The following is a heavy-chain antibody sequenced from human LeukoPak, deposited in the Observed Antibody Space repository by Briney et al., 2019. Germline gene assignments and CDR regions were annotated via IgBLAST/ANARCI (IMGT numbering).Heavy chain of an antibody. V-gene: IGHV3-66*01. CDR3: AKDLKPPDFPMNYYFDY. D-gene: IGHD1-14*01. CDR1: GFSVSTNY. J-gene: IGHJ4*02. Sequence: GGSLRLSCAASGFSVSTNYVSWVRQAPGKGLEWVSLIYSGGSTLYADSVKGRFTISRDSSKNTVYLQMNSLRAEDTAVYYCAKDLKPPDFPMNYYFDYWGQGTLVTVSS. CDR2: IYSGGST.